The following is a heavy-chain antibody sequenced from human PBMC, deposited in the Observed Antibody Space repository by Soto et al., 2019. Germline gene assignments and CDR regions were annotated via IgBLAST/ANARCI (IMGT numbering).Heavy chain of an antibody. CDR3: SRDHSSGGYDY. J-gene: IGHJ4*02. Sequence: PGGSLRLSCAASGFTFSSYAMSWGRQAPGKGLEWVSAISGSGGSTYFADSVKGRFTISRDKSRNTLYLQMNRLRVEDTAVYYCSRDHSSGGYDYRGQGSLVTVSS. CDR2: ISGSGGST. V-gene: IGHV3-23*01. CDR1: GFTFSSYA. D-gene: IGHD2-8*02.